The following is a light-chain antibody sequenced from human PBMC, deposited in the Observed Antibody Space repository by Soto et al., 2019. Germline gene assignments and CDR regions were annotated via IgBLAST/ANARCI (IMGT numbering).Light chain of an antibody. CDR2: AAS. J-gene: IGKJ5*01. CDR3: QNYNSAPFT. Sequence: DIQMTQSPSSLSASVGDRVTITCRASQGISNYLAWYQQKPGKVPKLLIYAASALHSGVPSRFSGSGSGTDFTLTIGSLQPEDVATYYFQNYNSAPFTFGQGTRLEIK. V-gene: IGKV1-27*01. CDR1: QGISNY.